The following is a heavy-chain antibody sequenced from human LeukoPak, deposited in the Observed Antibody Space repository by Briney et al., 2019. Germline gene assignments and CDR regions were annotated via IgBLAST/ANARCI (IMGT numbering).Heavy chain of an antibody. CDR1: GGSISSYY. CDR3: ARGSGSYCNWFDP. Sequence: PSETLSLTCTVSGGSISSYYWSWHRPPPGKGREWIGYIYYSGSTNYNPSLKSRVTISVDTSKNQFSLKLSSVTAADTAVYYCARGSGSYCNWFDPWGQGTLVTVSS. CDR2: IYYSGST. V-gene: IGHV4-59*01. J-gene: IGHJ5*02. D-gene: IGHD1-26*01.